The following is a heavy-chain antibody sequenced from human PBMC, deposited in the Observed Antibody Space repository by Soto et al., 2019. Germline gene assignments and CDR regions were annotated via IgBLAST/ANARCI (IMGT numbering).Heavy chain of an antibody. CDR3: ATSYGSGYRAFDY. J-gene: IGHJ4*02. D-gene: IGHD3-10*01. CDR2: INPILSMS. V-gene: IGHV1-69*02. CDR1: GDTFAFYS. Sequence: QVQLVQSGAEVKRPGSSVKVSCKASGDTFAFYSINWVRQAPELGLEWMGRINPILSMSNYAQRFQGRVTMTADKSTSTAYMVLNSLRSEDTAMYYCATSYGSGYRAFDYWGQGALVTVSS.